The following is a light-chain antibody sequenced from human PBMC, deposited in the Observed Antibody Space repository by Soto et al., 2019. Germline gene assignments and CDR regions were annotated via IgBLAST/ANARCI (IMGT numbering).Light chain of an antibody. CDR2: GAS. V-gene: IGKV3-20*01. CDR1: QSVSISY. J-gene: IGKJ5*01. Sequence: EIVLTQSPGTLSLSPGERATLSCRASQSVSISYLAWYQQKPGQAPRLLIYGASSRATGIPDSFSGSGSGTDFTLTFSRLEPEDFAVYYCQQYGSSPPFTFGQGTRLEIK. CDR3: QQYGSSPPFT.